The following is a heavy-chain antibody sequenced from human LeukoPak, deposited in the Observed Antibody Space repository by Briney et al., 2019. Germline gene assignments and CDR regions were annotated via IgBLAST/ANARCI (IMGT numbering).Heavy chain of an antibody. CDR2: LITIFGTA. CDR3: AREAGDCSSTSCQEYLQH. V-gene: IGHV1-69*05. J-gene: IGHJ1*01. Sequence: ASVKVSCKASGGTFSSSTVSWVRQAPGQGLEWMGGLITIFGTANYAQKLQGRVTMTTDTSTSTAYMELRSLRSDDTAVYYCAREAGDCSSTSCQEYLQHWGQGTLVTVSS. CDR1: GGTFSSST. D-gene: IGHD2-2*01.